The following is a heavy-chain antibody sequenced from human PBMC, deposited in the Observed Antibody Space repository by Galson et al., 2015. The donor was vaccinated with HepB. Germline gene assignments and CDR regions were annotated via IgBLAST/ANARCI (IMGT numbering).Heavy chain of an antibody. CDR2: VWYDGSNK. CDR3: ARKTTVVTDYDAFDI. CDR1: GFTFSSYG. J-gene: IGHJ3*02. V-gene: IGHV3-33*01. D-gene: IGHD4-23*01. Sequence: SLRLSCAASGFTFSSYGMHWVRQAPGKGLEWVAVVWYDGSNKYYADSVKGRFTISRDNSKNTLYLQMNSLRAEDTAAYYCARKTTVVTDYDAFDIWGQGTMVTVSS.